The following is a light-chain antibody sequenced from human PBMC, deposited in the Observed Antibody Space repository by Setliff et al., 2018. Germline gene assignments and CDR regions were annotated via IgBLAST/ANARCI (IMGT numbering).Light chain of an antibody. V-gene: IGLV2-14*01. Sequence: QSALTQPPSASGSPGQSVTISCTGTRYDVGGYNFVSWYQHHPGKAPKLMIYDVSVRPSGVSNRFSGSKSGNTASLTISGLQAEDEADYYCSSYISSSLDVFGTGTKGTVL. CDR3: SSYISSSLDV. J-gene: IGLJ1*01. CDR1: RYDVGGYNF. CDR2: DVS.